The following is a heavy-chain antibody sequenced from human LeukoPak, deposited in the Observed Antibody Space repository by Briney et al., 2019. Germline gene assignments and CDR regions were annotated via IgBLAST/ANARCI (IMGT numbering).Heavy chain of an antibody. J-gene: IGHJ4*02. CDR2: IIPIFGTA. CDR1: GGTFSSYA. D-gene: IGHD3-22*01. Sequence: ASVKVSCKASGGTFSSYAISWVRQAPGQGLEWMGGIIPIFGTANYAQKFRGRVTITADESTSTAYMELSSLRSEDTAVYYCARDGYYDSSGYLYYFDYWGQGTLVTVSS. CDR3: ARDGYYDSSGYLYYFDY. V-gene: IGHV1-69*13.